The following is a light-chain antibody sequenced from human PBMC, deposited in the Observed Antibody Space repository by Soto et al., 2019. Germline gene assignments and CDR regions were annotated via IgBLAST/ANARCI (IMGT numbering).Light chain of an antibody. J-gene: IGLJ2*01. CDR2: GNS. V-gene: IGLV1-40*01. CDR1: SSNIGAGYD. Sequence: QSVLTQPPSVSGAPGQRVTISCTGSSSNIGAGYDVHWYQQLPGTAPKLLIYGNSNRPSGVPDRFSGSKSGTSASLAITGLRAEDEADYYCQSYERSLSAVFGGGTKLTVL. CDR3: QSYERSLSAV.